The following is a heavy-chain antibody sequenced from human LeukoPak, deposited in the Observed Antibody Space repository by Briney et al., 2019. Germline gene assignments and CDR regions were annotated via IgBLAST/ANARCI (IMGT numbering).Heavy chain of an antibody. V-gene: IGHV3-74*01. CDR3: ARTTYYYDSSGYYYLDY. J-gene: IGHJ4*02. Sequence: PGGSLRLSCAASGFTFSSYWMHWVRQAPGKGLVWVSRINSDGSSTSYADSVKGRFTISRDNAKNTLYLQMNSLRAEDTAVYYCARTTYYYDSSGYYYLDYWGQGTPVTVSS. D-gene: IGHD3-22*01. CDR2: INSDGSST. CDR1: GFTFSSYW.